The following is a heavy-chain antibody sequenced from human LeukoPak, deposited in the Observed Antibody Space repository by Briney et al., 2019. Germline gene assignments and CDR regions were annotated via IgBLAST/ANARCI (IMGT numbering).Heavy chain of an antibody. D-gene: IGHD3-22*01. CDR1: GFTFSSHG. J-gene: IGHJ4*02. V-gene: IGHV3-30*03. CDR2: ISYAGSDK. CDR3: VGVGGYDSSGFLDY. Sequence: GGSLRLSCAASGFTFSSHGIHWVRQAPGKGLEWVAVISYAGSDKHYADSVKGRFTVSRDNSKNTLYLQMNSLSRDDTAVYYCVGVGGYDSSGFLDYWGQGTLVTVSS.